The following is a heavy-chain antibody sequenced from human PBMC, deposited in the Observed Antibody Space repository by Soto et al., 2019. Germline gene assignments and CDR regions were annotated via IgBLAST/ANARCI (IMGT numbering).Heavy chain of an antibody. Sequence: EVQLLESGGGLVQPGGSLRLSCVASGFTFSSYAMSWVRQAPGKGLEWVSAISGSGGSTYYADSVKGRFTISRDNSKNTLYLQMNSLRAEDTAVYYCAKGQVVPAAHYYYYGMDVWGQGTTVTVSS. CDR1: GFTFSSYA. V-gene: IGHV3-23*01. D-gene: IGHD2-2*01. CDR3: AKGQVVPAAHYYYYGMDV. J-gene: IGHJ6*02. CDR2: ISGSGGST.